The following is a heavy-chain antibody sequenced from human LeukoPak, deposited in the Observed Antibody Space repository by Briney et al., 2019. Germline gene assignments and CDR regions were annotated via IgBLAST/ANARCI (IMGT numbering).Heavy chain of an antibody. J-gene: IGHJ4*02. Sequence: PAASVKVSCKASGGTFSSYTISWVRQAPGQGLEWMGGIIPIFGTSNYAQKFQGRVTITADTSTSTAYMELSSLRSGDTAVYSCARGSRSGWYYFDYWGQGTLVTVSS. CDR1: GGTFSSYT. V-gene: IGHV1-69*06. CDR3: ARGSRSGWYYFDY. D-gene: IGHD6-19*01. CDR2: IIPIFGTS.